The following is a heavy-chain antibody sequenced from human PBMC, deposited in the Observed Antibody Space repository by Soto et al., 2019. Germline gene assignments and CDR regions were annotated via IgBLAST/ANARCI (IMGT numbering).Heavy chain of an antibody. V-gene: IGHV4-30-2*01. J-gene: IGHJ3*02. CDR2: IYHSGST. Sequence: QLQLQESGSGLVKPSQTLSLTCAVSGGSISSGGYSWSWIRQPPGKGLEWIGYIYHSGSTYYNPSLQSRVTISVDRSKNQFSLKLSSVTAADTAVYYCARDAVESSYAFDIWGQGTMVTVSS. CDR1: GGSISSGGYS. CDR3: ARDAVESSYAFDI.